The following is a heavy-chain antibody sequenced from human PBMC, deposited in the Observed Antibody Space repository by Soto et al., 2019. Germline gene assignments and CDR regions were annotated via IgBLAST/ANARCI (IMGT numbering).Heavy chain of an antibody. CDR3: ATYSGNYERYGVYYGMDV. V-gene: IGHV3-23*01. CDR1: GFTFSSYA. CDR2: ISGSGGST. Sequence: GGSLRLSCAASGFTFSSYAMSWVRQAQGKGLEWVSAISGSGGSTYYADSVKGRFTISRDNSKNTLYLQMNSLRAEDTAVYYCATYSGNYERYGVYYGMDVWGQGTTVTVSS. J-gene: IGHJ6*02. D-gene: IGHD1-26*01.